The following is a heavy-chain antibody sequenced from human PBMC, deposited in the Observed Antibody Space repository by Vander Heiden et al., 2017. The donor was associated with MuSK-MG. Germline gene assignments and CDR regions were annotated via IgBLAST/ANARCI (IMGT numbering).Heavy chain of an antibody. CDR2: ISSSSSTI. Sequence: EVQLVESGGGLVQPGGSLRLSCAASGFTFSSYSLNWFRQAPGKGLEWGSYISSSSSTIYYADSVKGRFTISRDNAKNSLYLQMNSLRDEDTAVYYCARPQRRNYYDSSGANEPFDYWGQGTLVTVSS. D-gene: IGHD3-22*01. CDR1: GFTFSSYS. CDR3: ARPQRRNYYDSSGANEPFDY. J-gene: IGHJ4*02. V-gene: IGHV3-48*02.